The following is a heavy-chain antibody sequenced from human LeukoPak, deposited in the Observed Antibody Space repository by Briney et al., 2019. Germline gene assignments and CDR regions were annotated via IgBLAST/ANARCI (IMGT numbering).Heavy chain of an antibody. J-gene: IGHJ4*02. V-gene: IGHV4-39*07. Sequence: PSETLSLTCTVSGGSISSSSYYWGWIRQPPGKGLEWIGSIYYSGSTYYNPSLKSRVTISVDTSKNQFSLKLSSVTAADTAVYYCARDGYGVGATDYWGQGTLVTVSS. CDR2: IYYSGST. CDR1: GGSISSSSYY. D-gene: IGHD1-26*01. CDR3: ARDGYGVGATDY.